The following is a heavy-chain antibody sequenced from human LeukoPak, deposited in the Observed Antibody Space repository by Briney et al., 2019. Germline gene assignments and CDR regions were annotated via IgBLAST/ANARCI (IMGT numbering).Heavy chain of an antibody. CDR3: AKEGYSSSWNADFDY. J-gene: IGHJ4*02. D-gene: IGHD6-13*01. Sequence: GGSLRLSCAAPRFTFSNYAMSWVRQAPGKGLEWVSAISGSGGITYYADSVKGRFTISRDNSKNTLYLRMNSLRAEDTAVYYCAKEGYSSSWNADFDYWGQGTLVIVSS. V-gene: IGHV3-23*01. CDR2: ISGSGGIT. CDR1: RFTFSNYA.